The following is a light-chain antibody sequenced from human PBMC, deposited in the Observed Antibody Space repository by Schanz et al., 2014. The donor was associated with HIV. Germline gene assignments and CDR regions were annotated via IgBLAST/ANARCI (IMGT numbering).Light chain of an antibody. CDR1: QSIDNW. CDR2: AAS. CDR3: QQSSTTWWT. Sequence: DIQLTQSPSFVSASVGDRVTLTCRASQSIDNWLAWYQQKPGKAPKLLISAASSLQSGVPSRFSGSGSGTDFTLTISSLQPEDFATYYCQQSSTTWWTFGQGTKVEIK. J-gene: IGKJ1*01. V-gene: IGKV1-39*01.